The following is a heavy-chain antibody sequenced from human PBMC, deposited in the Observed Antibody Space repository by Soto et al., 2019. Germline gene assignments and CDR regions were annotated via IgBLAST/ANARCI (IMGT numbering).Heavy chain of an antibody. J-gene: IGHJ6*02. CDR2: INPSGGST. CDR1: GYTFTSYY. Sequence: ASVKVSCEASGYTFTSYYMHWVRQAPGQGLEWMGIINPSGGSTSYAQKLQGRVTMTTDTSTSTAYMELRSLRSDDTAVYYCARGGIAAAVGYYYGMDVWGQGTTVTVSS. CDR3: ARGGIAAAVGYYYGMDV. D-gene: IGHD6-13*01. V-gene: IGHV1-46*01.